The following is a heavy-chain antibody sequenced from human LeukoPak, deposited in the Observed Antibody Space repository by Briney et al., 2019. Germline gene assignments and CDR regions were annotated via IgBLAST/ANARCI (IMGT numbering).Heavy chain of an antibody. Sequence: PSETLSLTCTVSGASISSWYWSWIRQPAGKGLEWLGNMYSSGSIKYNPSLKSRVTISVDKSKNQFSLKLSSVTAADTAVYYCAGDGDRTSWYYYWGQGTLVTVSS. V-gene: IGHV4-4*07. D-gene: IGHD6-13*01. CDR2: MYSSGSI. J-gene: IGHJ4*02. CDR1: GASISSWY. CDR3: AGDGDRTSWYYY.